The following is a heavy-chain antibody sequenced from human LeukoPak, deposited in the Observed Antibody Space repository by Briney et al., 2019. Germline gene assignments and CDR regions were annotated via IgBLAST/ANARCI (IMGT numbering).Heavy chain of an antibody. CDR1: GFTFSKYY. Sequence: GGSLRLSCAASGFTFSKYYMRWVRQAPGKGLEWVATIKEDGSEMSYVDSVKGRFTISRDNAKNSLYLQMNSLRVEDTAVYYCARDVGPSDYWGQGTLVTVSS. CDR3: ARDVGPSDY. V-gene: IGHV3-7*01. CDR2: IKEDGSEM. D-gene: IGHD1-26*01. J-gene: IGHJ4*02.